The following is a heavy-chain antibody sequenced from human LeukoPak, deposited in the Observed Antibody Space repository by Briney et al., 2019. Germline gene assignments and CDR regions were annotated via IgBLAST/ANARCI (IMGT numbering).Heavy chain of an antibody. CDR2: MNPHSGET. CDR1: GYRFTAYP. D-gene: IGHD2-2*03. J-gene: IGHJ1*01. V-gene: IGHV1-2*02. CDR3: ARGMDAEAFQN. Sequence: ASVKVSCKTSGYRFTAYPLHWLRQAPGQGLEWLGWMNPHSGETNNAQKVQGRVTMTRDTSISVAYMELSSLRSDDMAVYFCARGMDAEAFQNWGQGTLVIVSS.